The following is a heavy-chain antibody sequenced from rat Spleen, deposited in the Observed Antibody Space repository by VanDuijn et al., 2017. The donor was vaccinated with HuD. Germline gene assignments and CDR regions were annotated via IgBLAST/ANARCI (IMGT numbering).Heavy chain of an antibody. V-gene: IGHV2S63*01. CDR3: TRLGITSFDY. CDR1: GFSLTDYS. D-gene: IGHD1-9*01. Sequence: VQLKESGPGLVQPSQTLSLTCTVSGFSLTDYSVHWVRQPPGKGLEWMGVMWSGGSTAYNSALKSRPSISRDTSKSQVFLKINSLQTEDTAIYYCTRLGITSFDYWGQGVMVTVSS. J-gene: IGHJ2*01. CDR2: MWSGGST.